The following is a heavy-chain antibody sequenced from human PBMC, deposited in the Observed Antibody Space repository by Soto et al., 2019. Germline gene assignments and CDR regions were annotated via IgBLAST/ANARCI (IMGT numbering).Heavy chain of an antibody. V-gene: IGHV3-53*04. J-gene: IGHJ6*03. D-gene: IGHD1-20*01. CDR2: IYSGGST. CDR3: ASSTVTEALYYYYYYMDV. Sequence: GGSLRLSCAASGFTVSSNYMSWVRQAPGKGLEWVSVIYSGGSTYYADSVKGRFTISSHNSKNTLYLQMNSLRAEDTAVYYCASSTVTEALYYYYYYMDVWGKGTTVTVSS. CDR1: GFTVSSNY.